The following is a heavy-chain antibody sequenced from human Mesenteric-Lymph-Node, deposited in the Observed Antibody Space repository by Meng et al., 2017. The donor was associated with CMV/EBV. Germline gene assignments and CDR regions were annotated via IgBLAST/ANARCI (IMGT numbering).Heavy chain of an antibody. CDR3: TGFVWGIGFDP. V-gene: IGHV4-34*01. CDR2: MHHSGKT. Sequence: SETLSLTCVVSGGSFSNYYWTWIRQSPGKGLEWLGEMHHSGKTNSNPSVRSRLTMSVDTSKSQVSLKLRSATAADTAVYYCTGFVWGIGFDPWGQGTLVTVSS. D-gene: IGHD6-13*01. J-gene: IGHJ5*02. CDR1: GGSFSNYY.